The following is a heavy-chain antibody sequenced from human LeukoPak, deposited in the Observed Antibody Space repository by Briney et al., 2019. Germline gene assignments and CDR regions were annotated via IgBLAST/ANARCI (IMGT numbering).Heavy chain of an antibody. J-gene: IGHJ4*02. D-gene: IGHD3-22*01. CDR1: GFTVSSNY. CDR2: ISGSGGST. CDR3: AKDLTPYYYDSSGSLDY. Sequence: PGGSLRLSCAVSGFTVSSNYMSWVRQAPGKGLEWASAISGSGGSTYYADSVKGRFTISRDNSKNTLYLQMNSLRAEDTAVYYCAKDLTPYYYDSSGSLDYWGQGTLVTVSS. V-gene: IGHV3-23*01.